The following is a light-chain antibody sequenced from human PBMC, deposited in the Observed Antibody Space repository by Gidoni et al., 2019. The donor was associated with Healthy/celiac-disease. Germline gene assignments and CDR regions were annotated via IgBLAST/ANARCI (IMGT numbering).Light chain of an antibody. CDR2: GAS. V-gene: IGKV3-20*01. CDR1: QSVSSSY. CDR3: QQYGSSPLT. Sequence: EILLTQSPGTLSLSRGERATLSCRASQSVSSSYLAWYQQKPGQAPRLLIYGASSRATGIPDRFSGSGSGTDFTLTISRLEPEDFAVYYCQQYGSSPLTFGGGTKVEIK. J-gene: IGKJ4*01.